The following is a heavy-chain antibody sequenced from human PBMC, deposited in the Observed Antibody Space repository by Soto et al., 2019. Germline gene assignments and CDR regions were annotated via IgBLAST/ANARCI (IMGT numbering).Heavy chain of an antibody. J-gene: IGHJ4*02. Sequence: SAKATCKASRDTFIKYDINSARHATGQGLEWMGWMNPSNGNAGYAQNFRGRVTMTSNTSITTAYMELSGLRYEDTAVYYCARRKERSGPNYFDVWGQGTLVTVSS. CDR2: MNPSNGNA. D-gene: IGHD6-25*01. V-gene: IGHV1-8*01. CDR3: ARRKERSGPNYFDV. CDR1: RDTFIKYD.